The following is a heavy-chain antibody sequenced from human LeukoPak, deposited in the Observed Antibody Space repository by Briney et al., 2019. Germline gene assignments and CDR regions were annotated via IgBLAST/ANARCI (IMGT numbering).Heavy chain of an antibody. CDR2: ISYDGSNK. J-gene: IGHJ4*02. V-gene: IGHV3-30-3*01. Sequence: GGSLRLSCAASGFIFSGHVMHWVRQAPGKGLEWVAVISYDGSNKYYADSVKGRFTISRDNSKNTLYLQMNSLRAEDTAVYYCARGISWIQLWGSRFDYWGQGTLVTVSS. CDR3: ARGISWIQLWGSRFDY. CDR1: GFIFSGHV. D-gene: IGHD5-18*01.